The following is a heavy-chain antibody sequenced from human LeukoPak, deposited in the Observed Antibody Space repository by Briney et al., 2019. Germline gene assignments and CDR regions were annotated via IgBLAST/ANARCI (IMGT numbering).Heavy chain of an antibody. Sequence: NPSETLSLTCTVSGGSISSYYWSWIRQPPGKGLEWIGYTYYSGSTNYNPSLKSRVTISVDTSKNQFSLKLSSVTAADTAVYYCATDGYQKGAFDIWGQGTMVTVSS. CDR3: ATDGYQKGAFDI. J-gene: IGHJ3*02. V-gene: IGHV4-59*01. D-gene: IGHD5-12*01. CDR2: TYYSGST. CDR1: GGSISSYY.